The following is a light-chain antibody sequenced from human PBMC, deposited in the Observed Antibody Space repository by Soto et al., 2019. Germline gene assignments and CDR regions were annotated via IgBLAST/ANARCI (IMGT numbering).Light chain of an antibody. Sequence: QSALTQPPSVSGSPGQSVTISCTGTSSDVGRYNRDSWYQQPPGTAPKLMIYEVSNRPSGVPDRFSGSKSGNTASLTISGLLAEDEADYYCSSYTSSSTLLFGGGTKLTVL. CDR1: SSDVGRYNR. CDR2: EVS. CDR3: SSYTSSSTLL. J-gene: IGLJ2*01. V-gene: IGLV2-18*02.